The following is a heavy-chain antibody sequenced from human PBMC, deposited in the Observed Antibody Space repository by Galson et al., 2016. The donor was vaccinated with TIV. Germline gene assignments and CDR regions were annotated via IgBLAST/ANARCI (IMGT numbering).Heavy chain of an antibody. D-gene: IGHD2-15*01. J-gene: IGHJ6*02. V-gene: IGHV3-66*02. CDR3: ARDGVVDATYYYYYYGMDV. Sequence: SLRLSCAASGLSVSINYMTWVRQAPGKGLEWVSLISDGGNTYYPDSVKGRFTISRDNSKNTLYLQMNSLRVEDTAVYYCARDGVVDATYYYYYYGMDVWGQGTAVTVSS. CDR1: GLSVSINY. CDR2: ISDGGNT.